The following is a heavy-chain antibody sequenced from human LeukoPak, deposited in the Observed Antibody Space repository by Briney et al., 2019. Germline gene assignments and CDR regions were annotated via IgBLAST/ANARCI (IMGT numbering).Heavy chain of an antibody. J-gene: IGHJ5*02. CDR2: MHYSGST. V-gene: IGHV4-59*01. CDR1: GGSISSYN. D-gene: IGHD3-10*01. Sequence: SETLSLTCTVSGGSISSYNWSWIRQPPGKGLEWIAYMHYSGSTNYNPSLRSRVTISVDTSKNQFSLKLSSVTAADTAVYYCARESPPSGWFDPWGQGTLVTVSS. CDR3: ARESPPSGWFDP.